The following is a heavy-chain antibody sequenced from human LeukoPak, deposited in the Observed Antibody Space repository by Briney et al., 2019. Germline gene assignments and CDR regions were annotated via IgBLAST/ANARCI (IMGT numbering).Heavy chain of an antibody. V-gene: IGHV1-8*01. CDR1: GYTFTNYN. J-gene: IGHJ4*02. CDR2: MKPNSGNT. Sequence: ASVKVSCKASGYTFTNYNIHWVRQASGHGMEWMGGMKPNSGNTDSTQKFQGKLSMTRDTSVSTAYMELTSLRSDDTAVYYCARRVADHFDYWGQGTLVTVSS. CDR3: ARRVADHFDY. D-gene: IGHD6-19*01.